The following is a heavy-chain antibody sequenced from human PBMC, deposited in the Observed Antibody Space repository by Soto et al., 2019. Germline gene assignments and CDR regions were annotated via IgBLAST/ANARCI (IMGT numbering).Heavy chain of an antibody. D-gene: IGHD1-26*01. CDR2: ISGSGRTI. Sequence: PGGSLRLSCVVSGLTFSGYYMSWIRQAPGKGLEWVSHISGSGRTIHYADSVKGRFTISRDNAKNSVYLQMNSLRAEDPAVYYCAREVGDTTPYFDYWGQGTLVTVSS. CDR1: GLTFSGYY. V-gene: IGHV3-11*01. CDR3: AREVGDTTPYFDY. J-gene: IGHJ4*02.